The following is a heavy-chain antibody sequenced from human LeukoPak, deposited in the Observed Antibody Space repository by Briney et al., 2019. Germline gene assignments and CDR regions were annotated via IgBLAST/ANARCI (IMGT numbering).Heavy chain of an antibody. Sequence: GGSLRLSCAASGFTFSNYGMNWVRQASGKGLEWVSAISGSGDNTYYADSVKGRFTISRDNSKNTLYLQMSSLRTEDTAVYYCARRGGSGWYLFAFDIWGQGTMVTVSS. D-gene: IGHD6-19*01. CDR2: ISGSGDNT. CDR1: GFTFSNYG. J-gene: IGHJ3*02. V-gene: IGHV3-23*01. CDR3: ARRGGSGWYLFAFDI.